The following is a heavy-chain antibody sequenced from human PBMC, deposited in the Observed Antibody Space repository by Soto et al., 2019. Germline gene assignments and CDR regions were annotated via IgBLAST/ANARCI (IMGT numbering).Heavy chain of an antibody. CDR2: IWYDGSNK. CDR1: GFTFSSYG. D-gene: IGHD6-6*01. V-gene: IGHV3-33*01. Sequence: GGSLRLSCAASGFTFSSYGMHWVRQAPGKGLEWVAVIWYDGSNKYYADSVKGRFTISRDNSKNTLYLQMNSLRAEDTAVYYCARAASISSYNYYYGMDVWGQGTTVTVSS. CDR3: ARAASISSYNYYYGMDV. J-gene: IGHJ6*02.